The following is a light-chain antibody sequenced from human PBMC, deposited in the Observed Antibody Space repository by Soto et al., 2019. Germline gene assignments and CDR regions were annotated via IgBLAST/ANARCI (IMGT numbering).Light chain of an antibody. J-gene: IGKJ4*02. V-gene: IGKV1-39*01. CDR2: AAS. CDR3: QQSYTTPPS. CDR1: QNIDIY. Sequence: DTQLTQSPSSLSASVGDRVTLTCRASQNIDIYLNWYQHKPGKAPKLLIHAASSLHTGVPSRFSGDGSGTDFTLTISSLQPEDFATYSCQQSYTTPPSFGGGTKVDI.